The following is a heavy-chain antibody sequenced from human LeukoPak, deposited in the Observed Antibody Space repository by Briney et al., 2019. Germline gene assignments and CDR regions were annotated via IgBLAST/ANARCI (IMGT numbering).Heavy chain of an antibody. Sequence: PSETLSLTCAVSGGSISSSNWWSWVRQPPGKGLEWIGEIYHSGSTNYNPSLKSRVTISVDKSKNQFSLKLSSVTAADTAVYFCAGISVAGGDYFDPWGQGTLVTVSS. V-gene: IGHV4-4*02. CDR2: IYHSGST. D-gene: IGHD6-19*01. J-gene: IGHJ5*02. CDR3: AGISVAGGDYFDP. CDR1: GGSISSSNW.